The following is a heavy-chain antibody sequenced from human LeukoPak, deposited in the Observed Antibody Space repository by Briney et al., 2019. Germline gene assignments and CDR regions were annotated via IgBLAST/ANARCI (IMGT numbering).Heavy chain of an antibody. V-gene: IGHV1-8*01. CDR1: GYTCNSYD. CDR3: ARDITIISYYYYGMDV. Sequence: ASVKVSCKASGYTCNSYDINWVRQATGQGLEWMGWMNPNSGNTGYAQKFQGRVTMTRDTSISTAYMELSRLRSDDTAVYYCARDITIISYYYYGMDVWGQGTTVTVSS. J-gene: IGHJ6*02. D-gene: IGHD3-22*01. CDR2: MNPNSGNT.